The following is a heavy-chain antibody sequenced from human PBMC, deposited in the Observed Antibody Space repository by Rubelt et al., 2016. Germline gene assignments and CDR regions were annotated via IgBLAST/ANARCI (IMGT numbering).Heavy chain of an antibody. D-gene: IGHD6-13*01. Sequence: SNYYWSYIRQPPGKGLEWIGYISYSGSTNYSPSLNSRVTISVDTSKNQFSLKLISVTAADTAMYYCARREQQVVKRAFDVWGQGTLVTVSS. CDR2: ISYSGST. V-gene: IGHV4-59*08. CDR3: ARREQQVVKRAFDV. CDR1: SNYY. J-gene: IGHJ4*02.